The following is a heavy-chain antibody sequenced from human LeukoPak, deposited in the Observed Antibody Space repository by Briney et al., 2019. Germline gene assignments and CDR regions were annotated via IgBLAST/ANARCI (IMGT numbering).Heavy chain of an antibody. V-gene: IGHV3-21*04. CDR2: ISSSSSYI. CDR1: GFTFSSYS. Sequence: PGGSLRLSCAASGFTFSSYSMNWVRQAPGKGLEWVSSISSSSSYIYYADSVKGRFTISRDNAKNSLYLQMNSLRAEDTALYYCARNGVVPAAYYYMDVWGKGTTVTVSS. J-gene: IGHJ6*03. D-gene: IGHD2-2*01. CDR3: ARNGVVPAAYYYMDV.